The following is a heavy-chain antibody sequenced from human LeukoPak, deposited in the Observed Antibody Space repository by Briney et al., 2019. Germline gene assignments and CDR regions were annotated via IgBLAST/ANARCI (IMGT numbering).Heavy chain of an antibody. D-gene: IGHD6-13*01. CDR2: ISYDGSNK. CDR1: GFTFSSYA. J-gene: IGHJ6*02. V-gene: IGHV3-30*04. Sequence: GGSLRLSCAASGFTFSSYAMHWVRQAPGKGLEWVAVISYDGSNKYYADSVKGRFTISRDNSKNTLYLQMNSLRAEDTAVYYCSRAAAGTRYYYYVMDVWAQGTTIT. CDR3: SRAAAGTRYYYYVMDV.